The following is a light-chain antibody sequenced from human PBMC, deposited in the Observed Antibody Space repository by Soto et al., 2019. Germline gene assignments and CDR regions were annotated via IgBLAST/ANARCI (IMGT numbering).Light chain of an antibody. CDR3: QQYYIYPPT. CDR2: AAS. J-gene: IGKJ1*01. CDR1: QGISSY. V-gene: IGKV1-8*01. Sequence: AIRMTQSPSSFSAATGDRVTITCRASQGISSYLAWYQQKPGKAPKLLIYAASTFQSGVPSRFSGSGSGTDFTLTISWLQSEDFAKYYCQQYYIYPPTFGQGTKVEIK.